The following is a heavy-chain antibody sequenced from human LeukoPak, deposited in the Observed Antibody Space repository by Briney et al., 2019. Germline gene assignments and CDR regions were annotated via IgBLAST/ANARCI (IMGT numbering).Heavy chain of an antibody. CDR3: AKLWNEVGTTIY. J-gene: IGHJ4*02. CDR1: GFTFRSYG. D-gene: IGHD1-26*01. V-gene: IGHV3-30*18. Sequence: PGGALRLSCAASGFTFRSYGMSTVRQAPGKGLGWVAVISYEGRNKYYADSVKGRFTISRDNSKNTLHLQMNSLRPADTAVYYCAKLWNEVGTTIYWGQGTLVTVSS. CDR2: ISYEGRNK.